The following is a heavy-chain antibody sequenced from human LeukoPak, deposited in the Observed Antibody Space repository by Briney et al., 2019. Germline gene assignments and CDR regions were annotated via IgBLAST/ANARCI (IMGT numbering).Heavy chain of an antibody. Sequence: ASVKVSCKASGNIFTTYALNWVRQAPGQGLEWMGWINTNTGDPTYAQGFTGRFVFSLDTSVNTAYLQISSLKAEDTAVYYCARDVEDIVVVPAAMPYPYYYYGMDVWGQGTTVTVSS. D-gene: IGHD2-2*01. CDR1: GNIFTTYA. V-gene: IGHV7-4-1*02. CDR2: INTNTGDP. CDR3: ARDVEDIVVVPAAMPYPYYYYGMDV. J-gene: IGHJ6*02.